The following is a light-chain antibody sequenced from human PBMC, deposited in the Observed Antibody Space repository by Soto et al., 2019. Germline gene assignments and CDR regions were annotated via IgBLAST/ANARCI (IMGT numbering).Light chain of an antibody. J-gene: IGKJ1*01. CDR2: DAS. Sequence: DIQMTQSPSTLSASVGDRVTITCRASQSISSWLAWYQQKPGKAPKLLIYDASSLESGVPSRFSCSGSGTEFTLTISSLQPDDFATYYCQQYNSYWTFGQGTKVDI. CDR3: QQYNSYWT. V-gene: IGKV1-5*01. CDR1: QSISSW.